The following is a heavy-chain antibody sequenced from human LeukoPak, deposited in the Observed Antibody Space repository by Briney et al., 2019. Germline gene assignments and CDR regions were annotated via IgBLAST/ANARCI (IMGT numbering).Heavy chain of an antibody. CDR3: ARGGPGSGWHYYLDY. CDR1: GGSISSLY. V-gene: IGHV4-59*11. CDR2: ISYSGST. Sequence: SETLSLTCTVSGGSISSLYWRWIRQPPGKGLEWIGFISYSGSTNYNPSLRGRVTISVDTSKNQFSLNLSSVTGADTAVYYCARGGPGSGWHYYLDYWGQGTLVTVSS. D-gene: IGHD3-22*01. J-gene: IGHJ4*02.